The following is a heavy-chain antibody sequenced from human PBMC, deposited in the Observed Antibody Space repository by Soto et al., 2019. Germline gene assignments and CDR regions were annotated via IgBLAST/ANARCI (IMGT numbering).Heavy chain of an antibody. D-gene: IGHD2-2*01. Sequence: PGGSLRLSCAASGFTFSRYGMNWLRQAPGKGLEWVASSSSSTSDVYYADSVKGRFSTSRDNAKNILYLEMYALRTEYTAVYYCARDPSEGRVGNWFESWGQGTLVTVSS. V-gene: IGHV3-21*06. CDR1: GFTFSRYG. CDR2: SSSSTSDV. CDR3: ARDPSEGRVGNWFES. J-gene: IGHJ5*01.